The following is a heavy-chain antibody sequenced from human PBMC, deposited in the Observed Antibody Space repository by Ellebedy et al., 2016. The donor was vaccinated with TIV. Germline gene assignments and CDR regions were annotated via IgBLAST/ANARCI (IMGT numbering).Heavy chain of an antibody. Sequence: LSLTCAASGFTFSSFGIHWVRQAPGKGLEWVAVISYDGSNKYYADSVKGRFTISRDNSKNTLYLQMNSLRAEDTAVYYCATSGRTGGYYFDYWGQGTLVTVSS. D-gene: IGHD1-14*01. CDR1: GFTFSSFG. CDR3: ATSGRTGGYYFDY. J-gene: IGHJ4*02. CDR2: ISYDGSNK. V-gene: IGHV3-30*03.